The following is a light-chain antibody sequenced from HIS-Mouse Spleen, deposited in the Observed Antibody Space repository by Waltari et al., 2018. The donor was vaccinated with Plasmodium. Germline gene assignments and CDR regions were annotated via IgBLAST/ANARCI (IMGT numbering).Light chain of an antibody. J-gene: IGKJ4*01. CDR1: QSVSSY. Sequence: EIVLTQSPATLSLSPGDRATLSCRASQSVSSYLAWYQQTPGQAPRLLIYDASNRATGIPARFSGSGSGTDFTLTISSLEPEDFAVYYCQQRSNWPPLTFGGGTKVEIK. V-gene: IGKV3-11*01. CDR3: QQRSNWPPLT. CDR2: DAS.